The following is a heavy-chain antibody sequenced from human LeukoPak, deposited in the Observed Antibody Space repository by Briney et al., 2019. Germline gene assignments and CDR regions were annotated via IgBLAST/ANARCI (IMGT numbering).Heavy chain of an antibody. Sequence: ETLSLTCTVSGGSISSSSYYWGWIRQPPGKGLEWVSSISSSSSYIYYADSVKGRFTISRDNAKNSLYLQMNSLRAEDTAVYYCAKDGHYDSSGNWGQGTLVTVSS. V-gene: IGHV3-21*04. CDR3: AKDGHYDSSGN. CDR2: ISSSSSYI. D-gene: IGHD3-22*01. J-gene: IGHJ4*02. CDR1: GGSISSSS.